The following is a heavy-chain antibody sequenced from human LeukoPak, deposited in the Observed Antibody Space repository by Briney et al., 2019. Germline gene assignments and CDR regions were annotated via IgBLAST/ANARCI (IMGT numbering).Heavy chain of an antibody. J-gene: IGHJ4*02. CDR3: AKRGVVIRVILVGFHKEAYYFDS. D-gene: IGHD3-22*01. Sequence: PGGSLRLSCAVSGITVSNYGMSWVRQAPGKGLEWVEGISGSGGSTHYADSVKGRFTISRDNPRNTLYLQMNSLRPEDTAVYFCAKRGVVIRVILVGFHKEAYYFDSWGQGALVTVSS. CDR2: ISGSGGST. V-gene: IGHV3-23*01. CDR1: GITVSNYG.